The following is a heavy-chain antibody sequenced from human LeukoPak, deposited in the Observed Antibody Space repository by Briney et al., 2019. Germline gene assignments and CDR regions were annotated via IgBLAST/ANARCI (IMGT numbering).Heavy chain of an antibody. V-gene: IGHV4-30-2*01. CDR1: GGSISSGGYS. J-gene: IGHJ6*02. CDR3: ARSGGYYYYGMDV. Sequence: SETLSLTCAVSGGSISSGGYSWSWIRQPPGKGLEWIGYIYHSGSTYYNPSLKSRVTISVDTSKNQFSLKLSSVTAADTAVYYCARSGGYYYYGMDVWGQGTTVTVSS. CDR2: IYHSGST. D-gene: IGHD4-23*01.